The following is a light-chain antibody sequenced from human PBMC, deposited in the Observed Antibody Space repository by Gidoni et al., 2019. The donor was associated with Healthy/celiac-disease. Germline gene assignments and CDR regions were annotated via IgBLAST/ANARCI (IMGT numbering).Light chain of an antibody. CDR3: QQYGSSPPLYT. CDR1: QSVSSSY. J-gene: IGKJ2*01. CDR2: GAS. Sequence: EIVLTQSPGTLSLSPGERATLSGRASQSVSSSYLAWYQRKPGQAPRLLIYGASSSATGIPDRFSGGCSGTDFTLTISSLDPEDFAVYYCQQYGSSPPLYTFGQGTKLEIK. V-gene: IGKV3-20*01.